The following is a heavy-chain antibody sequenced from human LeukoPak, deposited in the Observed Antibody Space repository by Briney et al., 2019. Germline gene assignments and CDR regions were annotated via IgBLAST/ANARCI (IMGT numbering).Heavy chain of an antibody. CDR2: IYIDGNA. CDR3: ARDTMLTKGGLDY. V-gene: IGHV3-53*01. Sequence: PGGSLRLSCAASGFLVSNTYMTWVRQAPGQGLEWVSVIYIDGNAYYAGSVKGRFTMSRDHSKNTVYLQMNGLRAEDTAVYYCARDTMLTKGGLDYWGLGTLVTVSS. CDR1: GFLVSNTY. D-gene: IGHD3-10*02. J-gene: IGHJ4*02.